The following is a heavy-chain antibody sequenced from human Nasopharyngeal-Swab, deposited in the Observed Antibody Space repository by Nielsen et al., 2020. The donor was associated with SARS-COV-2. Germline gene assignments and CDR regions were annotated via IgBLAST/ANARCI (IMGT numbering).Heavy chain of an antibody. Sequence: WIRQPPGKGLEWIGSIYYSGSTYYNPSLKSRVTISVDTSKNQFSLELSSVTAADTAVYYCAKSPPRGWGYYYYMDVWGKGTTVTVSS. CDR2: IYYSGST. J-gene: IGHJ6*03. V-gene: IGHV4-39*01. D-gene: IGHD6-19*01. CDR3: AKSPPRGWGYYYYMDV.